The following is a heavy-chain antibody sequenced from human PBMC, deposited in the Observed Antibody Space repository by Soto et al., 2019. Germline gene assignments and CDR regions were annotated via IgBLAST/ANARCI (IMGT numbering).Heavy chain of an antibody. D-gene: IGHD4-17*01. CDR3: ATGHEYGSNSDAFDV. Sequence: QVHLVQSGAEVKKPGSSVKVSCKYSGGTFRTESIHWVRQAPGQGLEWMGGIPPFFGTADYAPRFQGRVTITADGATATAYMALSSLTSQDTGVYFCATGHEYGSNSDAFDVWGQGTMVTVSS. CDR2: IPPFFGTA. CDR1: GGTFRTES. V-gene: IGHV1-69*13. J-gene: IGHJ3*01.